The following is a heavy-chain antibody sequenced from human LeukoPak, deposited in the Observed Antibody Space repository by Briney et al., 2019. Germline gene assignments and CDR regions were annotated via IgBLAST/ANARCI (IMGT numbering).Heavy chain of an antibody. D-gene: IGHD4-23*01. CDR2: ISAYNGNT. Sequence: ASVKVSCKASGYTFTSYSISWVRQAPGQGLEWMGWISAYNGNTIYAQKVKGRVTMTTDTSTSTAYMELRSLRSDDTAVYYCARDTSGGPYFDYWGQGTLVTVAS. V-gene: IGHV1-18*01. J-gene: IGHJ4*02. CDR3: ARDTSGGPYFDY. CDR1: GYTFTSYS.